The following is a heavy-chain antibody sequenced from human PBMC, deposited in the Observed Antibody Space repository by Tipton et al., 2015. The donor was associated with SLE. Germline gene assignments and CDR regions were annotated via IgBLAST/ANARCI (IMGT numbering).Heavy chain of an antibody. Sequence: SLRLSCAASGFTFSSYEMNWVRQAPGKGLEWVSYISGSGSTIYYADSVKGRFTISRDNSKNTLYLQMNSLRAEDTAVYYCAREGAVAGTYYYMDVWGKGTTVTVSS. J-gene: IGHJ6*03. CDR1: GFTFSSYE. CDR2: ISGSGSTI. V-gene: IGHV3-48*03. D-gene: IGHD6-19*01. CDR3: AREGAVAGTYYYMDV.